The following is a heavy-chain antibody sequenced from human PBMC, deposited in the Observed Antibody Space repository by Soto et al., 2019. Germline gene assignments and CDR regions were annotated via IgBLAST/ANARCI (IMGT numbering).Heavy chain of an antibody. CDR3: ARAGICTSTRCDVLDS. CDR2: ISYDGSIK. V-gene: IGHV3-30-3*01. D-gene: IGHD2-2*01. J-gene: IGHJ4*02. CDR1: GFTFSTFT. Sequence: QVQLVESGGGVVQPGRSLRLSCAASGFTFSTFTMHWVRQAPGKGLEWMAFISYDGSIKYYADSVKGRFTISRDNFKNTLYLQMDSLRAGDTAVYYCARAGICTSTRCDVLDSWGLGTLVAVSS.